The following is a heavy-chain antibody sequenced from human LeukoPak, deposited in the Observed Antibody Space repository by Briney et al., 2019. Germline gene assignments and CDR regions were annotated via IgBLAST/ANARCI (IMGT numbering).Heavy chain of an antibody. D-gene: IGHD3-10*01. CDR3: ARVRGLRTATGRYYYYYYVDV. Sequence: SETLSLTCTVSGGSISSYYWSWIRQPAGNGLEWIGRIYTSGSTNYNPSLKSRVTMSVDTSKNQFSLKLSSVTAADTAVYYCARVRGLRTATGRYYYYYYVDVWGKGTTVTVSS. CDR1: GGSISSYY. J-gene: IGHJ6*03. CDR2: IYTSGST. V-gene: IGHV4-4*07.